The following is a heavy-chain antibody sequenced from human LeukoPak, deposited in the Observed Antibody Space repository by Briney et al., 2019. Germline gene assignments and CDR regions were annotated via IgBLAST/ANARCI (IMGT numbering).Heavy chain of an antibody. J-gene: IGHJ5*02. V-gene: IGHV3-49*04. CDR3: TRSGSGGSCFSCWFDP. Sequence: GGSLRLSCTASGFTFGDYVMTWVRQAPGKGLEWVGFIRSKAYGGTTEYAASVKGRFSLSRDDSKSIAYLQMNSLKTEDTAVYYCTRSGSGGSCFSCWFDPWGQGTLVTVSS. D-gene: IGHD2-15*01. CDR2: IRSKAYGGTT. CDR1: GFTFGDYV.